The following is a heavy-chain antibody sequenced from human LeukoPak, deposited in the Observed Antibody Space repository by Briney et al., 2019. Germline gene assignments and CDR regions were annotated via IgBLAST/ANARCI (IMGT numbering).Heavy chain of an antibody. CDR1: GFTFSNFW. CDR2: IKQDGSEK. CDR3: ARDTSSTRSGAWYDAFDI. Sequence: GGSLRLSCAASGFTFSNFWMTWVRQAPGKGLEWVANIKQDGSEKHGVESVMGRFTISRDNARNSLYLQMNSLRVEDTAVYYCARDTSSTRSGAWYDAFDIWGQGTTVTVSS. D-gene: IGHD6-19*01. J-gene: IGHJ3*02. V-gene: IGHV3-7*01.